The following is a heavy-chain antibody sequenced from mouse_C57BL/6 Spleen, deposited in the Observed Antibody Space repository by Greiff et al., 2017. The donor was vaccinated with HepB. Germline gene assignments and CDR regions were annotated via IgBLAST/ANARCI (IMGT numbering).Heavy chain of an antibody. CDR3: ARSPYDGYLYYFDY. D-gene: IGHD2-3*01. V-gene: IGHV1-9*01. CDR1: GYTFTGYW. CDR2: ILPGSGST. J-gene: IGHJ2*01. Sequence: LVESGAELMKPGASVKLSCKATGYTFTGYWIEWVKQRPGHGLEWIGEILPGSGSTNYNEKFKGKATFTADTSSNTAYMQLSSLTTEDSAIYYGARSPYDGYLYYFDYWGQGTTLTVSS.